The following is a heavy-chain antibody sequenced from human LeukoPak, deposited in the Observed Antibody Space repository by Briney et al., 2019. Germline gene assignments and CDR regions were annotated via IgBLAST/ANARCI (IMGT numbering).Heavy chain of an antibody. CDR2: INSDGSST. CDR1: GFTLSSYW. V-gene: IGHV3-74*01. CDR3: ARGGGYSYGPLDY. Sequence: PGGSLRLSCAVSGFTLSSYWMHWVRHAPGKGLVWVSHINSDGSSTSYADSVKGRFTISRDNAKNTLYLQMNGLRAEDTAVYYCARGGGYSYGPLDYWGQGTLVTVSS. D-gene: IGHD5-18*01. J-gene: IGHJ4*02.